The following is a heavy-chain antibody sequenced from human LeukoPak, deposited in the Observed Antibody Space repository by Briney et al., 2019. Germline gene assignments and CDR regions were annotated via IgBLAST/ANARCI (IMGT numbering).Heavy chain of an antibody. CDR3: ASDQFEYSGSPDAFDI. V-gene: IGHV1-18*01. Sequence: ASVKVSCKASGYTFTSYGISWVRQAPGQGLEWMGWISAYNGNTNYAQKLQGRVTMTTDTSTSTAYMELRSLRSDDTAVYYCASDQFEYSGSPDAFDIWGQGTMVTVSS. J-gene: IGHJ3*02. D-gene: IGHD6-6*01. CDR1: GYTFTSYG. CDR2: ISAYNGNT.